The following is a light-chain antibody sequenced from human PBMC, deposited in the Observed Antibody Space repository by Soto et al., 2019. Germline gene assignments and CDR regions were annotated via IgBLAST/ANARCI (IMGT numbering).Light chain of an antibody. CDR3: QQYDSWPLT. J-gene: IGKJ4*01. CDR2: AAS. CDR1: QSVSSK. Sequence: EIVMTQSPATVSVSPGERATLSCRAGQSVSSKLAWYQQKRGQVPRLLIYAASTRATGIPARFSGSGSGTEFTLTISTLQSEDFAVYYCQQYDSWPLTFGGGTKVDIK. V-gene: IGKV3-15*01.